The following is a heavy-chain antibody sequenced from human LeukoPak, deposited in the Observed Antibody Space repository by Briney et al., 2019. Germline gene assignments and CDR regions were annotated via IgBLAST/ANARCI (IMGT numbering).Heavy chain of an antibody. V-gene: IGHV3-74*03. CDR3: AKSDWFDP. CDR1: GFTITNYW. Sequence: GGSLRLSCAASGFTITNYWMSWIRQAPGEGLVWVPRIKGDGSITTYADSVKGRFIISRDNAQNTIYLQMNSLRAEDTAVYYCAKSDWFDPWGRGTLVTVSS. CDR2: IKGDGSIT. J-gene: IGHJ5*02.